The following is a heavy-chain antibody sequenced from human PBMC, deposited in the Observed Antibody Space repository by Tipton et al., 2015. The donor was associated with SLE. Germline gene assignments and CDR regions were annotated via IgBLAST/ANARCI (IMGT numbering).Heavy chain of an antibody. V-gene: IGHV3-30*03. J-gene: IGHJ3*01. Sequence: SLRLSCAASGFTFSSFWMSWVRQAPGKGLEWVAVISNDGTRRYYADSMEGRFTISRDNSENTLYLQMNSVRVEDTAVYYCARRRVAGTTTDAFDVWGPGTMVTVSS. CDR1: GFTFSSFW. CDR2: ISNDGTRR. D-gene: IGHD1-7*01. CDR3: ARRRVAGTTTDAFDV.